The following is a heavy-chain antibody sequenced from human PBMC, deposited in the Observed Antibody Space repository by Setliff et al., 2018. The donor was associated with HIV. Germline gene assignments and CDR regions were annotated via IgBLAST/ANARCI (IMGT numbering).Heavy chain of an antibody. CDR3: ASAGPYCGDDCPYNWLTP. Sequence: KPSETLSLTCTVSSDSISSSYWTWIRQPPGQGLEWIWYVHHSGSTKYNASLRSRVTMSVDTSKNLFSLTLRSVTAADTAVYYCASAGPYCGDDCPYNWLTPWGQGTLVTVSS. CDR1: SDSISSSY. J-gene: IGHJ5*02. D-gene: IGHD2-21*02. V-gene: IGHV4-59*01. CDR2: VHHSGST.